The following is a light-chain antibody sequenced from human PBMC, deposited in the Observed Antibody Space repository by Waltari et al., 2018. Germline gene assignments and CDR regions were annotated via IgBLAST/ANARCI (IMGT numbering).Light chain of an antibody. CDR2: QDT. J-gene: IGLJ3*02. CDR3: QALGTGAWV. CDR1: LLANKY. V-gene: IGLV3-1*01. Sequence: SFELTQPPSVSMSPGQPARITCSGYLLANKYASWYQHNPGQSPLLVIYQDTRRPSGIPVRFSGSKSGNAATLTISGTQAMDEADYYCQALGTGAWVFGGGTKLTVL.